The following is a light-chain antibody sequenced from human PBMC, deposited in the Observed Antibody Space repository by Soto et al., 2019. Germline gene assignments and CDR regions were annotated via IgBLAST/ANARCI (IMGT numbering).Light chain of an antibody. CDR1: QSISSW. CDR3: QQYNSFWT. J-gene: IGKJ1*01. CDR2: KAS. V-gene: IGKV1-5*03. Sequence: DIQMTQPPATLSASVGARVTITCRASQSISSWLAWYQQKPGKAPKLLIYKASSLESGAPSRFSGSGSGTEFTLNISSLQPDDFATYYCQQYNSFWTFGQGTKVEIK.